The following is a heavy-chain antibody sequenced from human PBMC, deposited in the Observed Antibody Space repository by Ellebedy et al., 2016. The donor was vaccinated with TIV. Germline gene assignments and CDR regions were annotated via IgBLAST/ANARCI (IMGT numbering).Heavy chain of an antibody. CDR2: ISSSGSTI. CDR1: GFTFSDYY. V-gene: IGHV3-11*01. D-gene: IGHD6-19*01. Sequence: GGSLRLXCAASGFTFSDYYMSWIRQASGKGLEWVSYISSSGSTIYYADSVKGRFTISRDNAKNSLYLQMNSLRAEDTAVYYCARSPYSSGWYVWFDPWGQGTLVTVSS. J-gene: IGHJ5*02. CDR3: ARSPYSSGWYVWFDP.